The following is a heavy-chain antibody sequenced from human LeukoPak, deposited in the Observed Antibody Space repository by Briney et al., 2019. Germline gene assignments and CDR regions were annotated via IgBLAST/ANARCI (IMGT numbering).Heavy chain of an antibody. CDR3: ARDPYSHDSSGFSYFLQY. CDR2: VSYDGDFK. V-gene: IGHV3-30-3*01. CDR1: GFVFSKYA. Sequence: PGGSLRLSCVGSGFVFSKYAVHWVRQAPGKGLEWVAVVSYDGDFKLYGDSVKGRFTISRDNSQNILFLQMNDLRPQDAATYFCARDPYSHDSSGFSYFLQYWGQGTVVTVSS. D-gene: IGHD6-19*01. J-gene: IGHJ4*02.